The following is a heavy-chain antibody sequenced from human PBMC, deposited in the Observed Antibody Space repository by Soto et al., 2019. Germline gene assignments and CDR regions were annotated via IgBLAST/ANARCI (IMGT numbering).Heavy chain of an antibody. CDR3: ARDALNVLRFLDPPQFDGYYYGMDV. CDR1: CYTFTGYY. V-gene: IGHV1-2*02. D-gene: IGHD3-3*01. CDR2: INPNSGGT. Sequence: GVSVKVSCKASCYTFTGYYMHLVRQAPGQGXEWMGWINPNSGGTNYAQKFQGRVTMTRDTSISTAYMELSRLRSDDTAVYYCARDALNVLRFLDPPQFDGYYYGMDVWGQGTTVTVSS. J-gene: IGHJ6*02.